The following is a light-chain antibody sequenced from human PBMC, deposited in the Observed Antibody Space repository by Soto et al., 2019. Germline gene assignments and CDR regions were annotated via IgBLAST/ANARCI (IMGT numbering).Light chain of an antibody. Sequence: EIVMTQSPATLSVSPGERATLSCRASPSVSSNLAWYQQKPGQAPRLLIYGASTGATGFPARFSGSGSGTEFTLTISSLQSEDFAVYYCHQYNNWPYTFGQGTKLQIK. CDR2: GAS. CDR1: PSVSSN. CDR3: HQYNNWPYT. J-gene: IGKJ2*01. V-gene: IGKV3-15*01.